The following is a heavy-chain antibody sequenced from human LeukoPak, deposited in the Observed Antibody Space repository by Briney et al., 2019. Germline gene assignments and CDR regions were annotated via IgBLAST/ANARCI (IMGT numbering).Heavy chain of an antibody. Sequence: SKTLSLTCTVSGGSISSYYWSWIRQPPGKGLEWIGYIYYSGSTNYNPSLKSRVTISVDTSKNQFSLKLSSVTAADTAVYYCARDLGCGGDCYAFDIWGQGTMVTVSS. CDR3: ARDLGCGGDCYAFDI. CDR2: IYYSGST. J-gene: IGHJ3*02. D-gene: IGHD2-21*02. V-gene: IGHV4-59*01. CDR1: GGSISSYY.